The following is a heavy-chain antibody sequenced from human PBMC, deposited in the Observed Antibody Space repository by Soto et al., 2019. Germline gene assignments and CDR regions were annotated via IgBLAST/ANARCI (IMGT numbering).Heavy chain of an antibody. CDR3: ARGGYGVYWCDI. V-gene: IGHV3-23*01. D-gene: IGHD2-8*02. CDR2: ISGSGGST. CDR1: GFTFSSYA. Sequence: EVQLLESGGGLVQPGGSLRLSCAASGFTFSSYAMSWVRQAPGKGLEWVSAISGSGGSTYYADSVKGRFTISRDNSKNTLYLQMNSLRAEDTAVYYCARGGYGVYWCDIWGQGTMVTVSS. J-gene: IGHJ3*02.